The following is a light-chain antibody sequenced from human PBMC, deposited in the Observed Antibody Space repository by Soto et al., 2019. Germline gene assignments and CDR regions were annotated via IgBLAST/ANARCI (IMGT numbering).Light chain of an antibody. CDR3: HHYVGSPWA. Sequence: EIVLTQSPGTLSLSPGERATLSCRASQSVNIFLAWFQQKPGQAPRLLIFHASNRATGVPDRFSGSGSGTDFTLTFARLEPEDSAVYYCHHYVGSPWAFGQGTRVEIK. J-gene: IGKJ1*01. CDR2: HAS. CDR1: QSVNIF. V-gene: IGKV3-20*01.